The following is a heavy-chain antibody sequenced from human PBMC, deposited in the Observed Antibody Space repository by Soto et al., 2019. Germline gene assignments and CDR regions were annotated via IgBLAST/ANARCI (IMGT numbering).Heavy chain of an antibody. CDR1: GGTFSSYA. J-gene: IGHJ6*02. Sequence: SVKGSCKASGGTFSSYASSWVRQAPGQGLEWVVGIIPIFGAANYAQKFQGRVTITADKSTSTAYMELSSLRSEDTAVYYCASGKYCSSTSCYTAPYYYGMDVWGQGTTVTVSS. D-gene: IGHD2-2*02. CDR3: ASGKYCSSTSCYTAPYYYGMDV. V-gene: IGHV1-69*06. CDR2: IIPIFGAA.